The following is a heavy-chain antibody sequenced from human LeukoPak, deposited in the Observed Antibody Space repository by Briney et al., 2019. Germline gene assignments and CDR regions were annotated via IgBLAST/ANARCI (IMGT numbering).Heavy chain of an antibody. CDR3: ARADQGPLDY. CDR2: ISSSSDYI. D-gene: IGHD2-2*01. V-gene: IGHV3-21*01. CDR1: GFTFSSYS. Sequence: PGGSLRLSCAASGFTFSSYSLNWVRQAPGKGLEWVSSISSSSDYIYYADSVKGRFTISRDNARNTVYPHMNSLRAEDTAVFYCARADQGPLDYWGQGTLVTVSS. J-gene: IGHJ4*02.